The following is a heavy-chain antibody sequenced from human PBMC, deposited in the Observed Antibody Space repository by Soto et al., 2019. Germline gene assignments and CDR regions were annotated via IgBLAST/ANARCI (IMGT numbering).Heavy chain of an antibody. CDR2: ISSNGGST. J-gene: IGHJ4*02. CDR3: VKALYCSSTSCYGPFDY. CDR1: GFTFSSYA. V-gene: IGHV3-64D*06. D-gene: IGHD2-2*01. Sequence: SLRLSCSASGFTFSSYAMHWVRQAPGKGLEYVSAISSNGGSTYYADSVKGRFTISRDNSKNTLYLQMSSLRAEDTAVYYCVKALYCSSTSCYGPFDYWGQGTLVTVSS.